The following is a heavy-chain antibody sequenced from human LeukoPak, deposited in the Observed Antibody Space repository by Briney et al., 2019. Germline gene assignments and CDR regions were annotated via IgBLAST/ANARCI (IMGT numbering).Heavy chain of an antibody. CDR2: INTNTGNP. CDR1: GYTFTSYA. J-gene: IGHJ3*02. D-gene: IGHD5-12*01. CDR3: ARDSGHSGYDLAFDI. Sequence: ASVKVSCKASGYTFTSYATNWVRQAPGQGLEWMGWINTNTGNPTYAQGFTGRFVFSLDTSVSTAYLQISSLKAEDTAVYYCARDSGHSGYDLAFDIWGQGTMVTVSS. V-gene: IGHV7-4-1*02.